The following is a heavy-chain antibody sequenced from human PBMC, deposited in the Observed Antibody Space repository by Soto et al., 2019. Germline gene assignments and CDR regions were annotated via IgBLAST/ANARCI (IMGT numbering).Heavy chain of an antibody. Sequence: SETLSLTCAVYGGSFSGYYWSWIRQPPGKGLEWIGEINHSGSTNYNPSLKSRVTISVDTSKNQFSLKLSSVTAADTAVYYCARVRKDYDFWSGYLDYWGQGTLVTVSS. CDR1: GGSFSGYY. CDR2: INHSGST. D-gene: IGHD3-3*01. J-gene: IGHJ4*02. CDR3: ARVRKDYDFWSGYLDY. V-gene: IGHV4-34*01.